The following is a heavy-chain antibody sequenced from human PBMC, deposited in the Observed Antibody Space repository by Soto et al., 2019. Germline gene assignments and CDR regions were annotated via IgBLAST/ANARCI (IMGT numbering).Heavy chain of an antibody. Sequence: EVQLLESGGGLVQPGGSLRLSCAASGFTFSSYALRWVRQAPGKGLEWVSAISGSGGSTYYADSVKGRFTISRDNSKNTLYLQMNSLRAEDTAVYYCAKVGGTGTHCDYWGQGTLVTVSS. CDR1: GFTFSSYA. J-gene: IGHJ4*02. D-gene: IGHD1-1*01. CDR2: ISGSGGST. V-gene: IGHV3-23*01. CDR3: AKVGGTGTHCDY.